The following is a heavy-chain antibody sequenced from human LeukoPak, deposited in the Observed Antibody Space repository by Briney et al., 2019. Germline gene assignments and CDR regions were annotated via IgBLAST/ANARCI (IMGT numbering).Heavy chain of an antibody. D-gene: IGHD6-13*01. CDR2: IYYSGST. J-gene: IGHJ5*02. CDR3: ARWFNIAAATFGFDP. V-gene: IGHV4-59*08. CDR1: GGSISSYY. Sequence: PSETLSLTCTVSGGSISSYYWSWIRQPPGKGLEWIGYIYYSGSTNYNPSLKSRVTISVDTSKNQFSLKLSSVTAADTAVYYCARWFNIAAATFGFDPWGQGTLVTVSS.